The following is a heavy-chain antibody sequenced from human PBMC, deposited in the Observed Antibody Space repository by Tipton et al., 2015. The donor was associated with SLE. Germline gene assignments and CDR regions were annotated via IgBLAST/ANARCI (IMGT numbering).Heavy chain of an antibody. CDR2: IYYSGST. V-gene: IGHV4-39*01. CDR3: ARDCSSTSCYGYYYYGMDV. J-gene: IGHJ6*02. D-gene: IGHD2-2*01. Sequence: TLSLTCTVSGGSISSSSYYWGWIRQPPGKGLEWIGSIYYSGSTYYNPSLKSRVTISVDTSKNQFSLKLSSVTAADTAVYYCARDCSSTSCYGYYYYGMDVWGQGTTVTVSS. CDR1: GGSISSSSYY.